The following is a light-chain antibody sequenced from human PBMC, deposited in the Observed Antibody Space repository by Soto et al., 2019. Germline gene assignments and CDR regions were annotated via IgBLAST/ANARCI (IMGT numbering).Light chain of an antibody. CDR1: SSDVVGYNS. J-gene: IGLJ1*01. V-gene: IGLV2-14*01. Sequence: QSVLTQPASVSGSPGQSITISCTGTSSDVVGYNSVSWYQQHPGKAPKLILYDVTDRPSGFSYRFSGSKSGNTASLTISGLQAADEADYFCSSFTSSMTNVFGSGTKVTVL. CDR2: DVT. CDR3: SSFTSSMTNV.